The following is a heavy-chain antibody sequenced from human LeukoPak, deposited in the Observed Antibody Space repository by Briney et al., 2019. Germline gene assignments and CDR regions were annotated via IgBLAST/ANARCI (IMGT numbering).Heavy chain of an antibody. CDR1: GFTFSDYG. CDR2: IANDGRDK. D-gene: IGHD3-16*01. J-gene: IGHJ4*02. V-gene: IGHV3-30*03. CDR3: ASLNYGPDY. Sequence: GRSLRLSCAASGFTFSDYGMHWVRQAPGKGLEWVAVIANDGRDKKYADSVRGRFTISRDNSKNTVYLQMNSLRAEDTAVYYCASLNYGPDYWGQGTLVTVSS.